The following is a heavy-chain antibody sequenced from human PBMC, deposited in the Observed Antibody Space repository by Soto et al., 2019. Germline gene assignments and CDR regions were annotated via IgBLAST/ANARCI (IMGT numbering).Heavy chain of an antibody. CDR2: TYFRSKWYN. Sequence: QTLSLTCAISGDSVSSNTASWNWIRQSPSRGLEWLGRTYFRSKWYNDYAVSVKSRIIINPDTSNNQFSLQLNSVTPEDTAVYFCAKGDNLGPKTGYAFDPWGQGIMVTVSP. V-gene: IGHV6-1*01. CDR3: AKGDNLGPKTGYAFDP. J-gene: IGHJ5*02. D-gene: IGHD5-12*01. CDR1: GDSVSSNTAS.